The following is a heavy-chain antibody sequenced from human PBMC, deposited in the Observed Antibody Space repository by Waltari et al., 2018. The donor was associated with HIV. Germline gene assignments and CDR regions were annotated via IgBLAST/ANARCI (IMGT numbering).Heavy chain of an antibody. Sequence: EVQLVESGGGLVQPGGSLRLSCAASGFTFSSYWMHWVRQVPGKGLIWVSRIKRDGSGTSYADSVKGRFTISRDNAKNTLYLQMNSLRAEDTAVYYCATSRTFDYWGQGTLVTVSS. CDR3: ATSRTFDY. J-gene: IGHJ4*02. CDR1: GFTFSSYW. CDR2: IKRDGSGT. V-gene: IGHV3-74*01.